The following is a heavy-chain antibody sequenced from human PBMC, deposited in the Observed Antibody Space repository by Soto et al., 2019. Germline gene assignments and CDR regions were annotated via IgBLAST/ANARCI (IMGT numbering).Heavy chain of an antibody. CDR1: GFTFSSYS. Sequence: GGSLRLSCAASGFTFSSYSMHWVRQAPGKGLEWVSSIGTRSDIYYADSVKGRFTISRDNAKNSLSLQMNSLRGEDTAVYFCAKSFGRNFPYYYYYGMDVWGLGTTVTVSS. D-gene: IGHD1-7*01. CDR3: AKSFGRNFPYYYYYGMDV. CDR2: IGTRSDI. V-gene: IGHV3-21*01. J-gene: IGHJ6*02.